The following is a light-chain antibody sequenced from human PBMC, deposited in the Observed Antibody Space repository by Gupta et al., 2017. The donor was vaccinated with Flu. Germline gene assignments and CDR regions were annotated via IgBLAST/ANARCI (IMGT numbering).Light chain of an antibody. CDR1: QNVSSC. CDR2: GAS. J-gene: IGKJ1*01. CDR3: QQSSSFPRT. V-gene: IGKV1-12*01. Sequence: GDRATLACRASQNVSSCLAWYQQKPGEVPKLLIYGASSLQRGVPARFSGSGSGTDFTLTIRSLQSEDFATYYCQQSSSFPRTFGQGTRVEI.